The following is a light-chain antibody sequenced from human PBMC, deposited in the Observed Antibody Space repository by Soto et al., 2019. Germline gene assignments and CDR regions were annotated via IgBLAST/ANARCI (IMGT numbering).Light chain of an antibody. J-gene: IGKJ1*01. CDR2: GAS. V-gene: IGKV3-20*01. CDR1: QSTSSRF. CDR3: QQYGTSPWT. Sequence: DIVLTQSPATLSLSPGERATLSCRASQSTSSRFLAWYQQKPGQAPRLLISGASGRATGIPDRFSGSGSGTDFTLSISRLEPEDFAVYYCQQYGTSPWTFGQGTKVDI.